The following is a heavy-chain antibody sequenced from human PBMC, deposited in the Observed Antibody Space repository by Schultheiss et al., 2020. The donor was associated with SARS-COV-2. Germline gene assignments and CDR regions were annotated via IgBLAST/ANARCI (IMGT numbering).Heavy chain of an antibody. J-gene: IGHJ5*02. CDR3: ARGYDFWSGYYPRTKNWFDP. CDR2: VSYTGNS. Sequence: SETLSLTCAVSGGSISSSNWWSWVRQPPGKGLEWTGHVSYTGNSNYNPSLKSRVTISIDTSKKQFSLKLSSVTAADTAVYYCARGYDFWSGYYPRTKNWFDPWGQGTLVTVSS. V-gene: IGHV4/OR15-8*02. D-gene: IGHD3-3*01. CDR1: GGSISSSNW.